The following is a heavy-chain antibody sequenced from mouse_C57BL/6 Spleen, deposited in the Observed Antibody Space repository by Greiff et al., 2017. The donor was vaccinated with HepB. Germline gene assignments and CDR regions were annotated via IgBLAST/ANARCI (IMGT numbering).Heavy chain of an antibody. J-gene: IGHJ4*01. V-gene: IGHV1-52*01. CDR2: IDPSDSET. D-gene: IGHD1-1*01. CDR3: ARRYYGSSYAMDY. Sequence: QVQLQQPGAELVSPGSSVKLSCKASGYTFTSYWMHWVKQRPIQGLEWIGNIDPSDSETHYNQKFKDKATLTVDKSSSTAYMQLSSLTSEDSAVYYCARRYYGSSYAMDYWGQGTSVTVSS. CDR1: GYTFTSYW.